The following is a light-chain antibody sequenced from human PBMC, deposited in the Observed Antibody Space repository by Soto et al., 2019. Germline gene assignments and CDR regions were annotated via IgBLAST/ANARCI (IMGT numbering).Light chain of an antibody. J-gene: IGLJ2*01. V-gene: IGLV2-14*03. CDR2: DVS. CDR1: GSDVGGYDY. Sequence: QSALTQPASVSGSPGQSITISCTGTGSDVGGYDYVSWYQHHPGKAPKLMIFDVSSRPSGISIRFSGSKSGNTASLTISGLQADDEADFYCSSYTSSSTLIFGGGTKLTVL. CDR3: SSYTSSSTLI.